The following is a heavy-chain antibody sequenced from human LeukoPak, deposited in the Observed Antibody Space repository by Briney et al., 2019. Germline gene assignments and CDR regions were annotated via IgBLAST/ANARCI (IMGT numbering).Heavy chain of an antibody. CDR1: GGSISNYY. J-gene: IGHJ4*02. V-gene: IGHV4-59*08. CDR2: INYSGST. CDR3: ARLNGGY. D-gene: IGHD1-1*01. Sequence: SETLSLTCTVSGGSISNYYWSWIRQPPGRGLECVVYINYSGSTNYNPPLKNRVTISVDTSKNQFSLKVTAVSAADTAVYYCARLNGGYWGQGTLVIISS.